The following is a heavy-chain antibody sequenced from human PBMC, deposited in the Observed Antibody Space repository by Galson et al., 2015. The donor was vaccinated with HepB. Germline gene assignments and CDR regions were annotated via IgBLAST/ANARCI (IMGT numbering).Heavy chain of an antibody. V-gene: IGHV1-69*02. CDR3: ARGRWLQSRSFDY. D-gene: IGHD5-24*01. CDR2: IIPILGIA. J-gene: IGHJ4*02. Sequence: QSGAEVKKPGASVKVSCKASGGTFSSYTISWVRQAPGQGLEWMGRIIPILGIANYAQKFQGRVTITADKSTSTAYMELSSLRSEDTAVYYCARGRWLQSRSFDYWGQGTLVTVSS. CDR1: GGTFSSYT.